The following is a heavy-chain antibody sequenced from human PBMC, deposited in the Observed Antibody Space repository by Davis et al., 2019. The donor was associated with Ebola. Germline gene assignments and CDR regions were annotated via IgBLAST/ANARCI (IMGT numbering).Heavy chain of an antibody. CDR3: ARAYYYDSSGYYYFSQDY. V-gene: IGHV1-8*01. J-gene: IGHJ4*02. CDR2: MNPNSGNT. D-gene: IGHD3-22*01. CDR1: GGTFTNYA. Sequence: ASVKVSCKTSGGTFTNYAVNWVRQATGQGLEWMGWMNPNSGNTGYAQKFQGRVTITRDTSASTAYMELSSLRSEDTAVYYCARAYYYDSSGYYYFSQDYWGQGTLVTVSS.